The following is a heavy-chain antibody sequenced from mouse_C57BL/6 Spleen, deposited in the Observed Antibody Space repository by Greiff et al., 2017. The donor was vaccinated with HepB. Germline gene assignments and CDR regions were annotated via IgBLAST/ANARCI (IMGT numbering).Heavy chain of an antibody. J-gene: IGHJ3*01. V-gene: IGHV1-52*01. CDR1: GYTFTSYW. CDR3: ASQTAQAAWFAY. Sequence: QVQLQQPGAELVRPGSSVKLSCKASGYTFTSYWMHWVKQRPIQGLEWIGNIDPSDSETHYNQKFKDKATLTVDKSSSTAYMQLSSLTSEDSAVYYCASQTAQAAWFAYWGQGTLVTVSA. CDR2: IDPSDSET. D-gene: IGHD3-2*02.